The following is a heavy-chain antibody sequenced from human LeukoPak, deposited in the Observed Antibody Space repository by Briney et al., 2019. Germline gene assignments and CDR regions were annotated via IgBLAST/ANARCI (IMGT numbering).Heavy chain of an antibody. CDR2: IYPGDSDT. Sequence: GESLKISCKGSGYSFTSYWIGWVRQMPGKGLEWMGIIYPGDSDTRYSPSFQGQVTISADKSISTACLQWSSLKASDTAMYYCARLPNYYGSGSYFSWIDYWGQGTLVTVSS. CDR3: ARLPNYYGSGSYFSWIDY. D-gene: IGHD3-10*01. V-gene: IGHV5-51*01. J-gene: IGHJ4*02. CDR1: GYSFTSYW.